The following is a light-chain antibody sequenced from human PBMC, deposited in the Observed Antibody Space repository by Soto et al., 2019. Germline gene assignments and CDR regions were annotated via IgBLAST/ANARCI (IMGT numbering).Light chain of an antibody. J-gene: IGKJ1*01. CDR3: MQGTHWPWT. V-gene: IGKV2-30*02. CDR1: QSLIHSDGNTY. CDR2: EVS. Sequence: DVVMTQSPLSLPVTLGQPASISCRSSQSLIHSDGNTYLNWFQQRPGQSPRPLIYEVSDRDSGVPDRFSGSGSGTDFTLKISRVEAEDVGVYYCMQGTHWPWTFGQGTEVEIK.